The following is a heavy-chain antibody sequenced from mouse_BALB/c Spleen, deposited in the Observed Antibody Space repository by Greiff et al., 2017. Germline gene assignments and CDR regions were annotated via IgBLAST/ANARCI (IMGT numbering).Heavy chain of an antibody. J-gene: IGHJ1*01. CDR3: ARVYDGYWYFDV. D-gene: IGHD2-3*01. Sequence: EVKLMESGGGLVQPGESLKLSCESNEYEFPSHDMSWVRKTPEKRLELVAAINSDGGSTYYPDTMERRFIISRDNTKKTLYLEMSSLRSEDTAMYYCARVYDGYWYFDVWGAGTTVTVSS. CDR1: EYEFPSHD. CDR2: INSDGGST. V-gene: IGHV5-2*03.